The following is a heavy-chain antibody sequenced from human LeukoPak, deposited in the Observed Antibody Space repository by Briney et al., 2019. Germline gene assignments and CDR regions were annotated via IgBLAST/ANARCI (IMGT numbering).Heavy chain of an antibody. V-gene: IGHV3-9*01. Sequence: GRSLRLSCAASGFTFDDYAMHWVRQAPGKGLEWVSGISWNSGSIGYADSVKGRFTISRDNAKNSLYLQMNSLRAEDTALYYCAKGRDKYQLLSKNWFDPWGQGTLDTVSP. J-gene: IGHJ5*02. CDR1: GFTFDDYA. CDR2: ISWNSGSI. CDR3: AKGRDKYQLLSKNWFDP. D-gene: IGHD2-2*01.